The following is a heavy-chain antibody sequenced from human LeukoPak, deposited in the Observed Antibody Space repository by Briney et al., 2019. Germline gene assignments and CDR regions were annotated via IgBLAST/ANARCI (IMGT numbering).Heavy chain of an antibody. CDR3: ARRSDRSGSPLRN. D-gene: IGHD3-10*01. V-gene: IGHV4-34*01. Sequence: SETLSLTCAVYGGYFSGNHWSWIRQPPGRGLEWIGEIDYSGNIYYNPSLKSRVTISADTSKNQFSLRLSSVTAADTAVYYCARRSDRSGSPLRNWGQGTLVTVSS. CDR1: GGYFSGNH. J-gene: IGHJ4*02. CDR2: IDYSGNI.